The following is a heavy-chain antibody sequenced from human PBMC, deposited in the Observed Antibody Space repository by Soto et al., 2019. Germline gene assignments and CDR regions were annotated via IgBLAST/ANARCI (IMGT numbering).Heavy chain of an antibody. Sequence: GGCIRLSCAAGEFTFSNFDMNKVRQAPGTELWRVAALSYDGNNKYYADSVKIRFSISRDNAKNTLSLQINSLKADHTAVYYCARAGAVPAAIGHYYYGRDVCRQRP. CDR2: LSYDGNNK. D-gene: IGHD2-2*02. J-gene: IGHJ6*02. CDR1: EFTFSNFD. V-gene: IGHV3-30-3*01. CDR3: ARAGAVPAAIGHYYYGRDV.